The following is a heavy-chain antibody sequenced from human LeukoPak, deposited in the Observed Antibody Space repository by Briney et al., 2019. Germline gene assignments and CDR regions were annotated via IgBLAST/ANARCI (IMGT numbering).Heavy chain of an antibody. CDR2: FDREEGET. CDR3: ATGPYYDILTGYHSAGSDHFNYYCMAV. CDR1: GYSLSELS. V-gene: IGHV1-24*01. Sequence: ASVKVSCKVSGYSLSELSMHWVRQAPGKGLEWMGGFDREEGETIYAQKFQGRVTMTEDTSTDTAYMELSSLRSEDTALYYCATGPYYDILTGYHSAGSDHFNYYCMAVWGKGTTVTVSS. D-gene: IGHD3-9*01. J-gene: IGHJ6*03.